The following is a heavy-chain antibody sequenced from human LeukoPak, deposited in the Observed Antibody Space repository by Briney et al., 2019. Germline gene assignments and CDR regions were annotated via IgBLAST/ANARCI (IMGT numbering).Heavy chain of an antibody. V-gene: IGHV1-69*05. CDR2: IIPIFGTA. CDR1: GYTFTSYG. J-gene: IGHJ4*02. CDR3: ARGESIFGVVTLLDY. D-gene: IGHD3-3*01. Sequence: SVKVSCKASGYTFTSYGISWVRQAPGQGLEWMGGIIPIFGTANYAQKFQGRVTITTDESTSTAYMELSSLRSEDTAVYYCARGESIFGVVTLLDYWGQGTLVTVSS.